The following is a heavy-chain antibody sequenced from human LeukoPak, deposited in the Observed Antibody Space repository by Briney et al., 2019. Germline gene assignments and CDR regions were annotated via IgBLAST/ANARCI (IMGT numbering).Heavy chain of an antibody. CDR3: ARGFYDSGWYKPCDP. Sequence: SQTLSLTCTVSGGSISSGSYYWNWIRQPPGKGLEWIGYINDSGSTNYNPSLASRVTMSVDTSKNEYSLKVSSVTAADTAVYYCARGFYDSGWYKPCDPWGQGTLVTVSS. D-gene: IGHD6-19*01. CDR2: INDSGST. CDR1: GGSISSGSYY. V-gene: IGHV4-61*01. J-gene: IGHJ5*02.